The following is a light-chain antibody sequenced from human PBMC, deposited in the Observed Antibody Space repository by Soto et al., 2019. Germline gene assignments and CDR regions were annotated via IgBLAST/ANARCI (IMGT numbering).Light chain of an antibody. Sequence: QSVLTQPASVSGSPGPSITIPCTGTSGDVGSYNLVSWYQQHPGKAPKLLIYEVAERPSGVSNRFSGSKSGSTASLTISGLQPDDEADYYCCSYAGNSEVFGTGTKVTVL. CDR2: EVA. V-gene: IGLV2-23*02. CDR3: CSYAGNSEV. J-gene: IGLJ1*01. CDR1: SGDVGSYNL.